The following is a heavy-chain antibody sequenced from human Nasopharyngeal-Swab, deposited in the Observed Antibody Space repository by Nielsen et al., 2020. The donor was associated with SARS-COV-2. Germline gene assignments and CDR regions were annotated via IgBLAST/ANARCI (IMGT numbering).Heavy chain of an antibody. J-gene: IGHJ4*02. D-gene: IGHD4-17*01. CDR2: IYSGGST. CDR3: ARGRGGFGYGDYVDY. CDR1: GFTVSSNY. V-gene: IGHV3-53*01. Sequence: GESVKISCAASGFTVSSNYMSWVRQAPGKGLEWVSVIYSGGSTYYADSVKGRFTISRDNSKNTLYLQMNSLRAEDTAVYYCARGRGGFGYGDYVDYWGQGTLVTVSS.